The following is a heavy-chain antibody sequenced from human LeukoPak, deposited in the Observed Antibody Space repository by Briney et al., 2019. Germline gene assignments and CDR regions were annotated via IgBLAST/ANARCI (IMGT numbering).Heavy chain of an antibody. D-gene: IGHD1-20*01. CDR1: GYTFTSYY. J-gene: IGHJ3*02. CDR2: INPSGGST. Sequence: ASVKVSCKASGYTFTSYYIHWVRQAPGQGLECMGIINPSGGSTSYAQKFQGRVTMTRDASTSTVYMELSSLRSEDTAVYYCARLTGKKAFDIWGQGTMVIVSS. CDR3: ARLTGKKAFDI. V-gene: IGHV1-46*01.